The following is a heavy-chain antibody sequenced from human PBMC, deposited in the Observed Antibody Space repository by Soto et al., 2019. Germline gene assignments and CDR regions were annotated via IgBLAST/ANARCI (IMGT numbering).Heavy chain of an antibody. CDR3: SRPISGGMDV. V-gene: IGHV5-51*01. CDR2: TYPGDSDT. CDR1: GYSFTSYW. D-gene: IGHD2-21*01. J-gene: IGHJ6*02. Sequence: GDSLKTSCKGSGYSFTSYWIGGVRQRPGRVREWMGTTYPGDSDTRNSPAFQGEVTISADKSMSTAYLQWSSLNASDTAMYYGSRPISGGMDVWGQGTTVTVSS.